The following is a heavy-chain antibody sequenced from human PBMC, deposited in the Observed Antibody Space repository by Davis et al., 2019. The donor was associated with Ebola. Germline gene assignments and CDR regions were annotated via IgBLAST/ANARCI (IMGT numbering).Heavy chain of an antibody. Sequence: SETLSLTCTVSGDGSISSSNDYWGWIRQSPGKGLEWIRSMYYSGSAFYNPSLKSRVTISLDTSKNQFSLKLNSVTAADTAVYYCARHEAYSDTLYGMDVWGQGTTITVSS. CDR2: MYYSGSA. V-gene: IGHV4-39*01. CDR1: GDGSISSSNDY. J-gene: IGHJ6*02. D-gene: IGHD6-13*01. CDR3: ARHEAYSDTLYGMDV.